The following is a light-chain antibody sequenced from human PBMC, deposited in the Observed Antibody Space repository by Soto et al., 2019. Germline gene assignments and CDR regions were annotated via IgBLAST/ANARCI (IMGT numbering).Light chain of an antibody. Sequence: NFMLTQPHSVSESPGKTVTISCTRSSGNIASNFVQWFQQRPGSSPSTVIFENHQRPSGVSNRFSGSVDSSSNSASLTISVLQTEDEADYYCQSYDATTPVVFGGGTKLTVL. J-gene: IGLJ2*01. CDR1: SGNIASNF. CDR2: ENH. V-gene: IGLV6-57*01. CDR3: QSYDATTPVV.